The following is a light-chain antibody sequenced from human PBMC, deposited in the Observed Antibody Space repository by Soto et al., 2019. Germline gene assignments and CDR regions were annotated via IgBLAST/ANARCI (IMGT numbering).Light chain of an antibody. CDR3: QQRSNSS. CDR1: QSVSSY. J-gene: IGKJ2*01. Sequence: EIVLTQSPATLSLSPGESATLSCRASQSVSSYLAWYQQKPGQAPRLLMYDASNRPPGIPARFSCSGSGTDFTLTINSLQPEDFAVYYCQQRSNSSFGQGTKLEIK. V-gene: IGKV3-11*01. CDR2: DAS.